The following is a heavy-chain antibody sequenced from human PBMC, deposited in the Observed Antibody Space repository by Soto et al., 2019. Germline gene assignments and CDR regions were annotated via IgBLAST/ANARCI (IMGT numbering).Heavy chain of an antibody. CDR2: IKEDGSEK. D-gene: IGHD4-4*01. CDR3: ARSNFFDI. J-gene: IGHJ3*02. V-gene: IGHV3-7*03. CDR1: GFILSSYW. Sequence: GGNLRLSCAASGFILSSYWMSWVRQAPGKGLEWVANIKEDGSEKYYVDSVKGRFTISRDNAKNSLNLQMNSLRAEDTAMYYCARSNFFDIRGQGTM.